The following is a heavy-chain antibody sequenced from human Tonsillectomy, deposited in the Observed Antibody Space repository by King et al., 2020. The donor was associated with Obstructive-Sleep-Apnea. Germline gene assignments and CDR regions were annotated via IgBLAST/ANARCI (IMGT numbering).Heavy chain of an antibody. J-gene: IGHJ4*02. Sequence: QVQLVESGSELKTPGASVKVSCKASGYSFTSYAMNWVRQAPGQGLEWMGRINTNTGNPTYAQGFTGRFVFSLDTSGSTAYLQISSLKAEDTAVYYWARMVYSSSWYRFFDSWGQGTLVTVSS. D-gene: IGHD6-13*01. V-gene: IGHV7-4-1*02. CDR2: INTNTGNP. CDR1: GYSFTSYA. CDR3: ARMVYSSSWYRFFDS.